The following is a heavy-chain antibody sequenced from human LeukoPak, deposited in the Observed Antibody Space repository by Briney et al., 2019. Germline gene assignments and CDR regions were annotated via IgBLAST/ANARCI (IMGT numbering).Heavy chain of an antibody. J-gene: IGHJ4*02. V-gene: IGHV3-21*01. D-gene: IGHD3-10*01. CDR1: GFTFSSYS. CDR3: ARVQNSRKSGASAFDC. Sequence: GGSLRLSCAASGFTFSSYSMNWVRQAPGKGLEWVSSISSSSSYIFYADSVRGRFSISRDNAKNSLYLQMNSLRAEDTAVYYCARVQNSRKSGASAFDCWGQGTVVIVSS. CDR2: ISSSSSYI.